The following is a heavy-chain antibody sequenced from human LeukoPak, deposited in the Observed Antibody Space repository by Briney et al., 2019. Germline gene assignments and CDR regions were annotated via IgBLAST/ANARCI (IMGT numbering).Heavy chain of an antibody. CDR1: GYTFTSYD. Sequence: GASVKVSCKASGYTFTSYDINWVRQATGQGLEWMGWMNPNSGNTGYAQKFQGRVTMTRNTSISTAYMELSSLRSEDTAVYYCARGVCSGGSCYSSYYYYYGMDVWGQGTTVTVSS. D-gene: IGHD2-15*01. CDR3: ARGVCSGGSCYSSYYYYYGMDV. V-gene: IGHV1-8*01. CDR2: MNPNSGNT. J-gene: IGHJ6*02.